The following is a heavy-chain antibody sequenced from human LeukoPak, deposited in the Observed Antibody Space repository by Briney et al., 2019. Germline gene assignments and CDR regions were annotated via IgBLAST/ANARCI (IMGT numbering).Heavy chain of an antibody. V-gene: IGHV3-74*01. CDR1: GFTFSSYW. J-gene: IGHJ6*02. CDR3: AGDGLLWFGELSYYYYGMDV. CDR2: INSDGSST. D-gene: IGHD3-10*01. Sequence: PGGSLRLSCAASGFTFSSYWMHWVRQAPGKGLVWVSRINSDGSSTNYADSVKGRFTISRDNAKNTLYLQMNSLRAEDTAVYYCAGDGLLWFGELSYYYYGMDVWGQGTTVTVSS.